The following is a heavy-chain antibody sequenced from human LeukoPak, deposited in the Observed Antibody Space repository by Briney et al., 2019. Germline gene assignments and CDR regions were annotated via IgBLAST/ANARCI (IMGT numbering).Heavy chain of an antibody. Sequence: ASVKVSCKASGGTFSSYAISWVRQAPGQGLEWMGGNIPIFGTANYAQKFQGRVTITADESTSTAYMELSSLRSEDTAVYYCARDPLGLVDYYYYGMDVWGQGTTVTVSS. CDR2: NIPIFGTA. CDR3: ARDPLGLVDYYYYGMDV. J-gene: IGHJ6*02. CDR1: GGTFSSYA. V-gene: IGHV1-69*13. D-gene: IGHD6-19*01.